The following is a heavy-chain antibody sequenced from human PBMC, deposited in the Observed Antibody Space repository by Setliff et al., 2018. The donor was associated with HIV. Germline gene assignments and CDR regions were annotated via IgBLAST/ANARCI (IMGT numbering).Heavy chain of an antibody. V-gene: IGHV4-39*01. CDR2: IYYGGII. CDR1: GDSITTGVYY. J-gene: IGHJ4*02. CDR3: ARQVKYSSSPLHFDS. D-gene: IGHD6-13*01. Sequence: PSETLSLTCTVSGDSITTGVYYWSWIRQPAGQGLEWIGSIYYGGIIDYNPSLKSRVTISVDTPKNQFSLRLDSVTAADTAIHYCARQVKYSSSPLHFDSWGQGTLVTVSS.